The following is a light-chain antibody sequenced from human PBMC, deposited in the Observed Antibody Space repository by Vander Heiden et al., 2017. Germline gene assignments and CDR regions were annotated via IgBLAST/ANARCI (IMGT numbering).Light chain of an antibody. CDR1: QSISNY. V-gene: IGKV1-39*01. CDR2: AAP. CDR3: QQSYSTPRT. J-gene: IGKJ1*01. Sequence: DIQMTQSPSSLSASVGDRVTITCRASQSISNYLNWYQQKPGKAPKLLIYAAPSLQSGVPSRFSGRGSGTDFTLTISSLQPEDFATYYCQQSYSTPRTFGQGTKVEVK.